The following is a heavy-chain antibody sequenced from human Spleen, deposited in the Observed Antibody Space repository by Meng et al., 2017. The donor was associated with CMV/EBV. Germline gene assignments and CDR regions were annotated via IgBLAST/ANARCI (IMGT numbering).Heavy chain of an antibody. V-gene: IGHV4-30-4*01. CDR1: GDSITSDGYF. CDR2: ISYTANT. D-gene: IGHD4-17*01. J-gene: IGHJ4*02. Sequence: QVQLQQRSAGLVKPSQTLTLSCTVSGDSITSDGYFWSWVRQPPGKDLEWIGYISYTANTYYNPSLQSRVSMSVDTSQNQISLSLRSVTPADTAVYYCARDPLRRALDYWGPGTLVTVSS. CDR3: ARDPLRRALDY.